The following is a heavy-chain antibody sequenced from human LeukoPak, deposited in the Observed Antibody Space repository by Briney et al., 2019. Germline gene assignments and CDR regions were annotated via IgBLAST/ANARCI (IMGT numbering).Heavy chain of an antibody. D-gene: IGHD3-22*01. V-gene: IGHV4-38-2*02. CDR1: GYSISSGYY. J-gene: IGHJ3*02. CDR3: ARRDAYYYDSSGYLRWAFDI. Sequence: SETLSLTCTVSGYSISSGYYWGWIRQPPGKGLEWIGSIYHSGSTNYNPSLKSRVTISVDTSKNQFSLKLSSVTAADTAVYYCARRDAYYYDSSGYLRWAFDIWGQGTMVTVSS. CDR2: IYHSGST.